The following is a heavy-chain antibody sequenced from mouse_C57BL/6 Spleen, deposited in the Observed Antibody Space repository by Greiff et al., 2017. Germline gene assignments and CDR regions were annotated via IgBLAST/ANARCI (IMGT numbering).Heavy chain of an antibody. CDR2: ISSGSSTI. CDR1: GFTFSDYG. V-gene: IGHV5-17*01. J-gene: IGHJ3*01. CDR3: ARGRGFAY. Sequence: EVKLMESGGGLVKPGGSLKLSCAASGFTFSDYGMHWVRKAPEKGLEWVAYISSGSSTIYYADTVKGRFTISRDNAKNTLFLQRTSLRFEDTGMYYCARGRGFAYWGQGTLVTVSA.